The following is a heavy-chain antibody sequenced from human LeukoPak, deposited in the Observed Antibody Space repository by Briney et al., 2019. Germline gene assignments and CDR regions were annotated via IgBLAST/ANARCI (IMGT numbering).Heavy chain of an antibody. CDR2: INTNTGNP. Sequence: ASVKVSCKASGYTFTSYAMNWVRQAPGQGLEWMGWINTNTGNPAYAQGFTGRFVFSLDTSVSTAYLQISSLKAEDTAVYYCARDSGWGLSIAVAGNLNWFDPWGQGTLVTVSS. CDR3: ARDSGWGLSIAVAGNLNWFDP. V-gene: IGHV7-4-1*02. J-gene: IGHJ5*02. D-gene: IGHD6-19*01. CDR1: GYTFTSYA.